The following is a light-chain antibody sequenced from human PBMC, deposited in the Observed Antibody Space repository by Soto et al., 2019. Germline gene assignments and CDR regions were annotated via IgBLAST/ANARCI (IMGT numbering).Light chain of an antibody. J-gene: IGLJ3*02. CDR3: QSYDTTLSGSWV. Sequence: QLVLTQPPSVSGAPGQRVTISCTGSRSNIGSGYDVHWYQQFPGRAPKLLIYGNNNRPSGVPDRFSGSKSGTSASLAITGLQAEDEADYYCQSYDTTLSGSWVFGGGTKLTVL. V-gene: IGLV1-40*01. CDR1: RSNIGSGYD. CDR2: GNN.